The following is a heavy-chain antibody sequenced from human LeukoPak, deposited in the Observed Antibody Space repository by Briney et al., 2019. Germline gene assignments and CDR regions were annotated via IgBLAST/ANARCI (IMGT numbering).Heavy chain of an antibody. CDR3: ARGGLLEWLNWFDP. Sequence: SETLSLTCAVYGGSFSGYYWSWIRQPPGKGLEWIGEINHSGSTNYSPSLKSRVTISVDTSKNQFSLKLSSVTAADTAVYYCARGGLLEWLNWFDPWGQGTLVTVSS. D-gene: IGHD3-3*01. V-gene: IGHV4-34*01. CDR2: INHSGST. J-gene: IGHJ5*02. CDR1: GGSFSGYY.